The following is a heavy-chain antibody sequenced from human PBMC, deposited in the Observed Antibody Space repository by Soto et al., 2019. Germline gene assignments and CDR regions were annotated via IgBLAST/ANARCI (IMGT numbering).Heavy chain of an antibody. CDR2: ISSSSSTI. CDR3: ARDIQLERRKVGLDY. J-gene: IGHJ4*02. V-gene: IGHV3-48*02. Sequence: PGGSLRLSCAASGFTFSSYSMNWVRQAPGKGLELVSYISSSSSTIYYADSVKGRFTISRDNAKNSLYLQMNSLRDEDTAVYYCARDIQLERRKVGLDYWGQGTLVTVSS. D-gene: IGHD1-1*01. CDR1: GFTFSSYS.